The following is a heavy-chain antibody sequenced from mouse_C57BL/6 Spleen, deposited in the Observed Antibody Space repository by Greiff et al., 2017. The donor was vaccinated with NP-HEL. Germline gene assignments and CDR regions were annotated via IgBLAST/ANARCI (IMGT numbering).Heavy chain of an antibody. D-gene: IGHD2-2*01. CDR3: ASLEGYPFAD. J-gene: IGHJ3*01. CDR2: INPNYGTT. Sequence: VQLQQPGPELVKPGASVKISCKASGYSFTDYNMNWVKQSNGKSLEWIGVINPNYGTTSYNQKFKGKATLTVAPSSSTACMQLHSLTSEDSAVYYCASLEGYPFADWGEGTLVTVSA. V-gene: IGHV1-39*01. CDR1: GYSFTDYN.